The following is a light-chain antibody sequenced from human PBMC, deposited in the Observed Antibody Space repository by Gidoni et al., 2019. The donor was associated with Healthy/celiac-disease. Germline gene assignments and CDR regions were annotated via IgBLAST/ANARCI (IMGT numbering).Light chain of an antibody. CDR2: DAS. Sequence: DIQMTQSPSTLSASVGDRVTITCRASQSNSSWLAWYQQKPGKAPKLLIYDASSLESGVPSRFSGSGSGTEFTLTISSLQPDDFATYYCQQYNSYSSYTFGQGTKLEIK. J-gene: IGKJ2*01. CDR3: QQYNSYSSYT. V-gene: IGKV1-5*01. CDR1: QSNSSW.